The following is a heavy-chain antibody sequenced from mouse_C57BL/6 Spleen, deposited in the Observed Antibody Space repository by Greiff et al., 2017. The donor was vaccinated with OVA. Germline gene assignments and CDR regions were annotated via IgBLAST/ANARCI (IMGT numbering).Heavy chain of an antibody. Sequence: QVHVKQSGAELVKPGASVKISCKASGYAFSSYWMNWVKQRPGKGLEWIGQIYPGDGDTNYNGKFKGKATLTADKSSSTAYMQLSSLTSEDSAVYFCARTYGYDGGYYAMDYWGQGTSVTVSS. CDR2: IYPGDGDT. CDR1: GYAFSSYW. V-gene: IGHV1-80*01. J-gene: IGHJ4*01. D-gene: IGHD2-2*01. CDR3: ARTYGYDGGYYAMDY.